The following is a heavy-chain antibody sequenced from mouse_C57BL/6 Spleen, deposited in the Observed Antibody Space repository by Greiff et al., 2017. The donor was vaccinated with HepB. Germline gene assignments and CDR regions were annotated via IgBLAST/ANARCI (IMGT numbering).Heavy chain of an antibody. CDR3: ARLVWDDWYFDV. CDR2: IYPGDGDT. J-gene: IGHJ1*03. V-gene: IGHV1-82*01. CDR1: GYAFSSSW. D-gene: IGHD4-1*01. Sequence: VQLQESGPELVKPGASVKISCKASGYAFSSSWMNWVKQRPGKGLEWIGRIYPGDGDTNYNGKVKGKATLTADKSSSTAYMQLSSLPSEDSSVYFCARLVWDDWYFDVWGTGTTVTVSS.